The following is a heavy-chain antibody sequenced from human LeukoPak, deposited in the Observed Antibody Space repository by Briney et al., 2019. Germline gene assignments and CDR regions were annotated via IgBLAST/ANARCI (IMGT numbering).Heavy chain of an antibody. Sequence: ASVKVSCKASGYTFTSYYMHWVRQAPGQGLEWMGGIIPIFDTTNYAQKFQGRVSITADKSTSTAYMELSSLRSEDTALYYCARAAYGEGPDYYYMDVWGKGTTVTISS. CDR3: ARAAYGEGPDYYYMDV. V-gene: IGHV1-69*06. J-gene: IGHJ6*03. CDR2: IIPIFDTT. D-gene: IGHD4-17*01. CDR1: GYTFTSYY.